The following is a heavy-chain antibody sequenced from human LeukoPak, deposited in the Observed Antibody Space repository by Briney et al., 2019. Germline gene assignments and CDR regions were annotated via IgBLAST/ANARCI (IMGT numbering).Heavy chain of an antibody. Sequence: SETLSLTCAVYGGSFSGYYWSWIRQPPGKGLEWIGEFNHSGSTNYNPSLKSRVTISVDTSKNQFSLKLSSVTAADTAVYYCARGGDCSSTSCGLGFDYWGQGTLVTVSS. CDR2: FNHSGST. D-gene: IGHD2-2*01. CDR1: GGSFSGYY. V-gene: IGHV4-34*01. J-gene: IGHJ4*02. CDR3: ARGGDCSSTSCGLGFDY.